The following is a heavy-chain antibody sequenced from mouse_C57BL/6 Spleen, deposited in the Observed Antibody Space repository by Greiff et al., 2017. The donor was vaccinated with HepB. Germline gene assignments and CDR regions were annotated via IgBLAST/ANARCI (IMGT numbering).Heavy chain of an antibody. V-gene: IGHV1-50*01. Sequence: QVQLQQSGAELVKPGASVKLSCKASGYTFTSYWMQWVKQRPGQGLEWIGEIDPSDSYTNYNQKFKGKATLTVDTSSSTAYMQLSSLTSEDSAVYYCARGITTVAIDYWGQGTTLTVSS. CDR1: GYTFTSYW. D-gene: IGHD1-1*01. CDR2: IDPSDSYT. J-gene: IGHJ2*01. CDR3: ARGITTVAIDY.